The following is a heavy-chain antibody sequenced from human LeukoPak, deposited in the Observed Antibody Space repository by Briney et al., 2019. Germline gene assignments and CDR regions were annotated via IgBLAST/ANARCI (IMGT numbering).Heavy chain of an antibody. CDR2: ISYDGSNK. D-gene: IGHD5-24*01. V-gene: IGHV3-30*03. J-gene: IGHJ4*02. CDR3: CLWLQLGSDFDY. Sequence: GGSLRLSCAASGFTFSSYGMHWVRQAPGKGLEGGAVISYDGSNKYYADSVKGRFTISRDNSKNTLYLQMNSLRAEDTAVYYCCLWLQLGSDFDYWGQGTLVTVSS. CDR1: GFTFSSYG.